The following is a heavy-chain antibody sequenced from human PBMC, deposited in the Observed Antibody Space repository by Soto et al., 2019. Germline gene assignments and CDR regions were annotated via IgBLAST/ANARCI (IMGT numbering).Heavy chain of an antibody. Sequence: EVQLVESGGGLVKPGGSLRLSCVASGFSFSSYSINWVRQAPGKGLEWISTISSCSTYIYYANSVKGRVTISRDNAKNPAYVQMHSRRAEDTAVYYCASNQAAGSVHAIAVWGQGTTVTVSS. CDR1: GFSFSSYS. CDR3: ASNQAAGSVHAIAV. D-gene: IGHD6-25*01. J-gene: IGHJ6*02. CDR2: ISSCSTYI. V-gene: IGHV3-21*01.